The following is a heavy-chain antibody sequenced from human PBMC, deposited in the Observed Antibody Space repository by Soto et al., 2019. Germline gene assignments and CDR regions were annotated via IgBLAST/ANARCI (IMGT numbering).Heavy chain of an antibody. D-gene: IGHD2-21*01. CDR2: IYPGGKT. V-gene: IGHV4-30-2*01. Sequence: SETLSLTCAVSGGSISSGHYPWTWIWQPPGKGLEWIGYIYPGGKTYYSSSLKSRVTIALDTSKSLVSLRLTSVTAADTAVYFCARLVGVALSPWGQGTLVTVSS. J-gene: IGHJ4*02. CDR1: GGSISSGHYP. CDR3: ARLVGVALSP.